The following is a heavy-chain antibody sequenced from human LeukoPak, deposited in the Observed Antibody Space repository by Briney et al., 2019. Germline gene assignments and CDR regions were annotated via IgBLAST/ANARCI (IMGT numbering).Heavy chain of an antibody. Sequence: PGGSLRLSCAASGFTFSSYSMNWVRQAPGKGLEWVSSISSSSSYIYYADSVKGRFTISRDNAKNSLYLQMNSLRAEDTAVYYCARDGNYDILTGYSDAFDIWGQGAMVTVSS. CDR1: GFTFSSYS. CDR3: ARDGNYDILTGYSDAFDI. V-gene: IGHV3-21*01. CDR2: ISSSSSYI. D-gene: IGHD3-9*01. J-gene: IGHJ3*02.